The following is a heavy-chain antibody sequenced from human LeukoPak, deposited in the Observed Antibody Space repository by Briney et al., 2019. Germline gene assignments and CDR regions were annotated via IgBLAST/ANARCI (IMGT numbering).Heavy chain of an antibody. CDR3: ASVNYGSGVDY. D-gene: IGHD3-10*01. J-gene: IGHJ4*02. CDR2: IWYDGSNK. CDR1: GFTFSSYG. V-gene: IGHV3-33*01. Sequence: GGSLRLSCAASGFTFSSYGMHWVRQAPGKGLEWVAVIWYDGSNKYYADSVKGRFTISRDNSKNTLYLQMNSLRAEDTAVYYCASVNYGSGVDYWGQGTLVTVSS.